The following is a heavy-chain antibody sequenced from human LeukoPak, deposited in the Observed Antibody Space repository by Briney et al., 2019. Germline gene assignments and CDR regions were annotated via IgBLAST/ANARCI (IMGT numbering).Heavy chain of an antibody. CDR1: GGSISSYY. CDR3: ARHVLDGDYFDY. Sequence: SETLSLTCTVSGGSISSYYCSWIRQPPGKGLEWIGYIYYSGSTNYNPSLKSRVTISVDTSKNQFSLKLSSVTAADTAVYYCARHVLDGDYFDYWGQGTLVTVSS. V-gene: IGHV4-59*08. D-gene: IGHD4-17*01. J-gene: IGHJ4*02. CDR2: IYYSGST.